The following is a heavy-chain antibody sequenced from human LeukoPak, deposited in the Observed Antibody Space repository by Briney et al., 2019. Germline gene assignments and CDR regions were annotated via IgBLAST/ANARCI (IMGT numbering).Heavy chain of an antibody. J-gene: IGHJ5*02. D-gene: IGHD2-15*01. CDR1: GYTFTSYD. CDR2: INPNSGGT. CDR3: ARDRLRLGYERTNWFDP. V-gene: IGHV1-2*02. Sequence: ASVKVSCKASGYTFTSYDINWVRQAPGQGLEWMGWINPNSGGTNYAQKFQGRVTMTRDTSISTVYMELSRLRFDDTAVYYCARDRLRLGYERTNWFDPWGQGTLVTVSS.